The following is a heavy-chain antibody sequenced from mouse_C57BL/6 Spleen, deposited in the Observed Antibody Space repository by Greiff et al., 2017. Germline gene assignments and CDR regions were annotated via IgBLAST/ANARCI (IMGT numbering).Heavy chain of an antibody. D-gene: IGHD1-1*01. Sequence: DVKLQESGGDLVKPGGSLKLSCAASGFTFSSYGMSWVRQTPDKRLEWVATISSGGSYTYYPDSVKGRFTISRDNAKNTLYLQMSSLKSEDTAMYYCARRRLYYYGSSYAMDYWGQGTSVTVSS. V-gene: IGHV5-6*02. J-gene: IGHJ4*01. CDR2: ISSGGSYT. CDR3: ARRRLYYYGSSYAMDY. CDR1: GFTFSSYG.